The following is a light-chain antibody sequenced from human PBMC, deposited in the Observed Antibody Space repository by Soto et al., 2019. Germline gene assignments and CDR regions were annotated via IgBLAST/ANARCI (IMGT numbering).Light chain of an antibody. CDR2: WAS. CDR3: QQYYSTLWT. CDR1: QSVLYSSNNKNY. J-gene: IGKJ2*02. Sequence: DIVMTQSPDSLAVSLGERATINCKSSQSVLYSSNNKNYLAWYQQKPGQPPKLLIYWASTRESGVPDRFSGSGSGTDFTLTISSLQAEDVAVYYCQQYYSTLWTFGQGTKREIK. V-gene: IGKV4-1*01.